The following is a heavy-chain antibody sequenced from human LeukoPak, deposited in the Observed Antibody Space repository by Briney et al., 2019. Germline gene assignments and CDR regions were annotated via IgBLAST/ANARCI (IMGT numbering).Heavy chain of an antibody. J-gene: IGHJ4*02. D-gene: IGHD5-18*01. V-gene: IGHV3-30*18. CDR2: ISYDGSNK. CDR1: GFTFSSYG. Sequence: PGRSLRLSCAASGFTFSSYGMHWVRQAPGKGLEWVAVISYDGSNKYYADSVKGRFTISRDNSKNTLYLQMNSLRAEDTAVYYCAKGRGYSYGYKADYWGQGTLVTVSS. CDR3: AKGRGYSYGYKADY.